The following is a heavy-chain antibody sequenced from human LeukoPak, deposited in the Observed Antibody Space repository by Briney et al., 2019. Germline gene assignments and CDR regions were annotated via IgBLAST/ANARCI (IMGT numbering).Heavy chain of an antibody. D-gene: IGHD6-19*01. CDR2: ISTYNGNT. J-gene: IGHJ4*02. Sequence: GASVKVSCKASGYTFTIFGISWVRQAPGQGGEWMGWISTYNGNTNYAQKLQGRVTMTTDTSTSRVYMDLRSLRSDDTAVYYCARDRAGSAWYTTFDYWGQGTLVTVSS. CDR1: GYTFTIFG. V-gene: IGHV1-18*01. CDR3: ARDRAGSAWYTTFDY.